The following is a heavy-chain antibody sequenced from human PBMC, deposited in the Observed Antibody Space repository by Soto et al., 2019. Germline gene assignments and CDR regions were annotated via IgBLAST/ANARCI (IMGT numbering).Heavy chain of an antibody. CDR1: GFTFTSSA. D-gene: IGHD2-2*01. Sequence: SVKVSFKASGFTFTSSAMQWVRQARGQRLEWIGWIVVGSGNTNYAQKFQERVTITRDMSTSTAYMELSSLRSEDTAVYYCAAGYCSSTSCYWVDYYGMDVWGQGTTVTVSS. V-gene: IGHV1-58*02. CDR2: IVVGSGNT. J-gene: IGHJ6*02. CDR3: AAGYCSSTSCYWVDYYGMDV.